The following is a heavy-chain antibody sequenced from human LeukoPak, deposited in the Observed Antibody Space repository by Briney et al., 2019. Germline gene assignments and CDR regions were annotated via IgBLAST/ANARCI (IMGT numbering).Heavy chain of an antibody. V-gene: IGHV4-34*01. Sequence: PSETLSLTCAVYGGSFSGYCWSWIRQPPGKGLEWIGEINHSGSTNYNPSLKSRVTISVDTSKNQFSLKLSSVTAADTAVYYCTRGRDFWGQGTLVTVSS. CDR3: TRGRDF. J-gene: IGHJ4*02. CDR2: INHSGST. CDR1: GGSFSGYC.